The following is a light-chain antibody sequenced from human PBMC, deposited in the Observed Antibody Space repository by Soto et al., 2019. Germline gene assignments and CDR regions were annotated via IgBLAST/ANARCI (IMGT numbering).Light chain of an antibody. J-gene: IGLJ1*01. CDR1: STDFVSYNR. CDR2: EVS. Sequence: QSVLSQPPSVSGSPGQSVTISRTGTSTDFVSYNRVSWYQQTPGTAPKLMIYEVSKRPSGVPDRFAGSKSGNTASLTISGLQAADEADYYCILYTSGNAYVFGTGTKVTV. CDR3: ILYTSGNAYV. V-gene: IGLV2-18*01.